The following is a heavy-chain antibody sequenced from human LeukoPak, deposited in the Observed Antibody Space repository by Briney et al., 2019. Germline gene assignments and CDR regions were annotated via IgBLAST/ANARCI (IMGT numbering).Heavy chain of an antibody. J-gene: IGHJ4*02. Sequence: PGGSLRLSCAASGISFSNGWMSWCRQAPGKGLQWVANIKEDGSEKNYVDSVKGRFTISRDNAKNSLYLQMNSLRAEDTAVYYCARKDSSPRTFDYWGQGTLVTVSS. D-gene: IGHD3-22*01. V-gene: IGHV3-7*01. CDR2: IKEDGSEK. CDR1: GISFSNGW. CDR3: ARKDSSPRTFDY.